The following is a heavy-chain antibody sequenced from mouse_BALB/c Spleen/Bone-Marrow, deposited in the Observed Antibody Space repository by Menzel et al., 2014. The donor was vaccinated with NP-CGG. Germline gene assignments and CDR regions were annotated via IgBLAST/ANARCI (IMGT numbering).Heavy chain of an antibody. CDR1: GYAFGTYW. CDR2: IYPGDGDT. Sequence: VQLQQSGAELVRPGSSVKISCKASGYAFGTYWMTWVKQRPGQGLEWIGQIYPGDGDTKYNGKFKGKATLTADKSSSTAYMQLSSLTSEDSAVYFCAKVTTGFAYWGQGTLVTVSA. CDR3: AKVTTGFAY. D-gene: IGHD2-2*01. V-gene: IGHV1-80*01. J-gene: IGHJ3*01.